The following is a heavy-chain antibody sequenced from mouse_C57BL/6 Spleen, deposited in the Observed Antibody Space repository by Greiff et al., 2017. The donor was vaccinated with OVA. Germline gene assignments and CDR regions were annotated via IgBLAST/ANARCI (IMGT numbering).Heavy chain of an antibody. CDR2: ISDGGSYT. V-gene: IGHV5-4*01. CDR1: GFTFSSYA. CDR3: ARDGGGYGSSLDY. J-gene: IGHJ2*01. Sequence: EVQVVESGGGLVKPGGSLKLSCAASGFTFSSYAMSWVRQTPEKRLEWVATISDGGSYTYYPDNVKGRFTISRDNAKNNLYLQMSHLKSEDTAMYYCARDGGGYGSSLDYWGQGTTLTVSS. D-gene: IGHD1-1*01.